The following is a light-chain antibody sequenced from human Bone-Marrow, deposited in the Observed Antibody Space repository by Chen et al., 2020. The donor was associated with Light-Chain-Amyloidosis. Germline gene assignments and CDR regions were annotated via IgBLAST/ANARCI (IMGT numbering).Light chain of an antibody. V-gene: IGLV3-21*02. CDR3: QVWDRSSDRPV. J-gene: IGLJ3*02. CDR1: NIGHTS. Sequence: SSVLTQPSSVSVAPGQTATIACGGNNIGHTSVHWYQQTPGQAPLLVVYDDSDRPSGIPERLAGSNAGNAATLTISRVEAGDEANYYCQVWDRSSDRPVFGGGTKLTVL. CDR2: DDS.